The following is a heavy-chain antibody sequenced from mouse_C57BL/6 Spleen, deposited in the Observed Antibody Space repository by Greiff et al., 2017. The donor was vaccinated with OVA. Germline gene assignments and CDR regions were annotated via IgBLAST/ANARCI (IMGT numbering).Heavy chain of an antibody. CDR2: IDPSDSYT. J-gene: IGHJ2*01. V-gene: IGHV1-59*01. D-gene: IGHD1-1*01. CDR3: ARSPYYYGSSVDY. Sequence: QVQLQQPGAELVRPGTSVKLSCKASGYTFTSYWMHWVKQRPGQGLEWIGVIDPSDSYTNYNQKFKGKATLTVDTSSSTAYMQLSSLTSEDSAVYYCARSPYYYGSSVDYWGQGTTLTVSS. CDR1: GYTFTSYW.